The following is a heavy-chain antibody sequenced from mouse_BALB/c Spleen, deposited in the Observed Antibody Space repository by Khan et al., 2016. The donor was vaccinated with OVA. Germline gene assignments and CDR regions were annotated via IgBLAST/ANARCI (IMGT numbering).Heavy chain of an antibody. Sequence: QIQLVQSGAELARPGASVKLSCKASGYTFTSYWMQWVKQRPGQGLEWIGAFYPGDGDTRYTQKFKGKATLTADKSSSTAYMQLSSLASEDSAVYYCARRGLLSYAMDYWGQGTSVTVSS. D-gene: IGHD2-3*01. V-gene: IGHV1-87*01. CDR1: GYTFTSYW. CDR3: ARRGLLSYAMDY. CDR2: FYPGDGDT. J-gene: IGHJ4*01.